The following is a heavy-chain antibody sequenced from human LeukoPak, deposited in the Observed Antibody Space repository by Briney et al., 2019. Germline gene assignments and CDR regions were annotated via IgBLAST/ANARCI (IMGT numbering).Heavy chain of an antibody. J-gene: IGHJ4*02. CDR3: AKARKSRGIPEAAVIVY. V-gene: IGHV3-74*01. Sequence: GGSLRLSCAASGFTFSKYWMLRVRQAPGKGLESVSRINTDGTVTTYADSVKGRFTISRDNSKNTLYLQMNRLRAEDTAVYYSAKARKSRGIPEAAVIVYWGQGTLVTVSS. CDR2: INTDGTVT. CDR1: GFTFSKYW. D-gene: IGHD6-19*01.